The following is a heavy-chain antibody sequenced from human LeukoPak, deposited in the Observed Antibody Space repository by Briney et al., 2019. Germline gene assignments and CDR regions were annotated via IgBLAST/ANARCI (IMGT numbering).Heavy chain of an antibody. D-gene: IGHD3-3*01. CDR2: IIPIFGTA. CDR1: GGTFSSYA. CDR3: ARESGWGLPHAFDF. V-gene: IGHV1-69*13. Sequence: ASVKVSCKASGGTFSSYAISWVQQAPGQGLEWMGGIIPIFGTANYAQKFQGRVTITADESTSTAYMELSSLRAEDTAVYYCARESGWGLPHAFDFWGQGTMVTVSS. J-gene: IGHJ3*01.